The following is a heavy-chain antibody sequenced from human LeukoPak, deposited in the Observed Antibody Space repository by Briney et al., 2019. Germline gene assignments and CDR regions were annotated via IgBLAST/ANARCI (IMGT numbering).Heavy chain of an antibody. V-gene: IGHV3-30-3*01. CDR3: ARAGHSGYSSSWYEEDSNWFDP. D-gene: IGHD6-13*01. Sequence: PGGSLRLSCAASGFTFSSYAMHWVRQAPGKGLEWVAVISYDGSNKYYADSVKGRFTISRDNSKNTLYLQMNSLRAEDTAVYYCARAGHSGYSSSWYEEDSNWFDPWGQGTLVTVSS. CDR1: GFTFSSYA. J-gene: IGHJ5*02. CDR2: ISYDGSNK.